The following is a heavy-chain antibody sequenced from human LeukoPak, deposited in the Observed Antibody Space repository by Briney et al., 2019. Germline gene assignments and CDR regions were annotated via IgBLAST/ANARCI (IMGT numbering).Heavy chain of an antibody. D-gene: IGHD3-10*01. V-gene: IGHV3-21*01. Sequence: NPGVSLRLSCAASGFTFKIYSMNWVRQAPGKGLEWVSSISTISSHMYYADSVKGRFTISRDNAKNSLYLQMNTLRAEDTAVYYCARDDTSAHFFDYWGQGTLVTVS. J-gene: IGHJ4*02. CDR2: ISTISSHM. CDR3: ARDDTSAHFFDY. CDR1: GFTFKIYS.